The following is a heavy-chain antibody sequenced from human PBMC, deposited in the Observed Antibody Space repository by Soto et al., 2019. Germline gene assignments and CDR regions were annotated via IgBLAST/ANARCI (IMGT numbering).Heavy chain of an antibody. Sequence: GGSLRLSCGASGFIFDDYGMSWVRQVPAKGLEWVSGINWNGGYTDYEDSVKGRFTISRDNAKNSLYLQMNSLRAEDTALYYCARVLVYERSGYSFDKWGQGTLVTVSS. D-gene: IGHD3-22*01. CDR2: INWNGGYT. J-gene: IGHJ4*02. CDR3: ARVLVYERSGYSFDK. V-gene: IGHV3-20*04. CDR1: GFIFDDYG.